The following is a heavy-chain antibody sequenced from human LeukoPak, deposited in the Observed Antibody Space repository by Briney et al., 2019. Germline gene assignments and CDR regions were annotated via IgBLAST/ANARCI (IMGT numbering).Heavy chain of an antibody. J-gene: IGHJ4*02. Sequence: ASVKVSCTASGYTFTRNYMLWVRQAPGQGLEWMGIINPSDGRTRYAQNFQGRVTMIRDTSTSTVYMELSSLRSEDTAVYYCARDGASVFGSLEPDSWGQGTLVTVSS. V-gene: IGHV1-46*01. CDR3: ARDGASVFGSLEPDS. CDR2: INPSDGRT. D-gene: IGHD2-8*01. CDR1: GYTFTRNY.